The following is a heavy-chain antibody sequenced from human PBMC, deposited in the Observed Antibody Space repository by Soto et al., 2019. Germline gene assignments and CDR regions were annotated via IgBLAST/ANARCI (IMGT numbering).Heavy chain of an antibody. J-gene: IGHJ4*02. CDR2: IYSGGST. CDR3: ARELGSSGYYYFDY. CDR1: GFTVSSNY. Sequence: GGSLRLSCAASGFTVSSNYMSWVRQAPGKGLEWVSVIYSGGSTYYADSVKGRFTISRDNSKNTLYLQVNSPRAEDTAVYYCARELGSSGYYYFDYWGQGTLVTV. D-gene: IGHD3-22*01. V-gene: IGHV3-53*01.